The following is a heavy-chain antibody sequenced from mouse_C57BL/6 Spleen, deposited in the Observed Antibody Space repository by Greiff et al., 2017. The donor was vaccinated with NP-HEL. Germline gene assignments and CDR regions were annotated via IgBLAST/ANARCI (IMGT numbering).Heavy chain of an antibody. Sequence: DVMLVESGGGLVKPGGSLKLSCAASGFTFSSYAMSWVRQTPEKRLEWVATISDGGSYTYYPDNVKGRFTISRDNAKNNLYLQMSHLKSEDTAMYYCARGYYGSSLEAWFAYWGQGTLVTVSA. CDR2: ISDGGSYT. CDR1: GFTFSSYA. D-gene: IGHD1-1*01. CDR3: ARGYYGSSLEAWFAY. J-gene: IGHJ3*01. V-gene: IGHV5-4*03.